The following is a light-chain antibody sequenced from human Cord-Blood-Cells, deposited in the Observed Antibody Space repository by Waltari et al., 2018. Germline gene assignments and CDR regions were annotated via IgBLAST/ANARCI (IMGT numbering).Light chain of an antibody. CDR3: QQYNNWPIT. CDR2: GAS. Sequence: IVMTQSPATLSVSPGERATISCRASQSVSSNLAWYQQKPGQAPRLLIYGASTSATGIPARFSGSGSGTEFTLTISSLQSEDFAVYYCQQYNNWPITFGQGTRLEIK. CDR1: QSVSSN. V-gene: IGKV3-15*01. J-gene: IGKJ5*01.